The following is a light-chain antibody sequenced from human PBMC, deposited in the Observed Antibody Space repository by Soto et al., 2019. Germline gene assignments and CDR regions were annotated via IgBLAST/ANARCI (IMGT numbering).Light chain of an antibody. V-gene: IGLV2-14*01. J-gene: IGLJ1*01. CDR2: GVT. CDR1: GSDIGAYNY. CDR3: SSFTTSYFYV. Sequence: QSVLTQPASVSGSPGQSITISCTGSGSDIGAYNYVSWYQQHPGKAPKLLIHGVTRRPSGVSSRFSASKSAYTASLTISGLQAEDEATYFCSSFTTSYFYVFGPGTKVT.